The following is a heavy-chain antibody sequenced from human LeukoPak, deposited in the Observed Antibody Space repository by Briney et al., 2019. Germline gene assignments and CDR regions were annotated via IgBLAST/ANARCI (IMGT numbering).Heavy chain of an antibody. CDR1: GFTFSSYE. CDR3: ARDPQEAAFDI. J-gene: IGHJ3*02. V-gene: IGHV3-48*03. CDR2: ISNIGSII. Sequence: WGSLRLSCAASGFTFSSYEMNWVRQAPGKGLEWVSYISNIGSIIYYADSVKGRFTISRDYAKNSLYLQMNSLRAEDTAVYYCARDPQEAAFDIWGQGTMVTFSS.